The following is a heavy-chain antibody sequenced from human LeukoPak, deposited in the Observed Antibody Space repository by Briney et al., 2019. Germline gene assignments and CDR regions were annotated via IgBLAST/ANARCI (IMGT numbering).Heavy chain of an antibody. CDR3: ARDGNSTINNWFDP. CDR2: IWYDGSNK. D-gene: IGHD4-23*01. CDR1: GFTFSSYG. J-gene: IGHJ5*02. Sequence: GRSLRLSCTASGFTFSSYGMHWVRQAPGKGLEWVAVIWYDGSNKYYADSVKGRFTISRDNSKNTLYLQMNSLRAEDTAVYYSARDGNSTINNWFDPWGQGTLVTVSS. V-gene: IGHV3-33*01.